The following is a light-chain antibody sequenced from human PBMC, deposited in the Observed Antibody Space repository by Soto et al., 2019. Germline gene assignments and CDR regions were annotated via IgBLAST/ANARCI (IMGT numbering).Light chain of an antibody. CDR2: EGT. CDR3: CSYAGSRTLV. V-gene: IGLV2-23*01. Sequence: QSVLTQPASVSGSPGQWITISCTGNSSDVGNYDLVSWYQQHPGKALKLLIYEGTKRPSGVSNRFSGSKSGNTASLTISGLQAEDEADYHCCSYAGSRTLVYGGGTKPTVL. CDR1: SSDVGNYDL. J-gene: IGLJ2*01.